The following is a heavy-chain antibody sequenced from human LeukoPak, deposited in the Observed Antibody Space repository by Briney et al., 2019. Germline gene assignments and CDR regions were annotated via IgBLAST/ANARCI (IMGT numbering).Heavy chain of an antibody. Sequence: GGSLRPSCAASGFTFDDYAMHWVRQAPGKGLEWVSGISWNSGSIGYADSVKGRFTISRDNAKNSLYLQMNSLRAEDTALYYCAKDIADSRLNAFDIWGQGTMVTVSS. J-gene: IGHJ3*02. CDR2: ISWNSGSI. D-gene: IGHD3-22*01. CDR3: AKDIADSRLNAFDI. V-gene: IGHV3-9*01. CDR1: GFTFDDYA.